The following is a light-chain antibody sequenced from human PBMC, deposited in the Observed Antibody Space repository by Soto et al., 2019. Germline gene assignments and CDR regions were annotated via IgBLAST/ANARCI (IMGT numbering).Light chain of an antibody. CDR1: QSVSSY. CDR2: DAS. V-gene: IGKV3-11*01. CDR3: QVRTNWSIA. Sequence: EFVLTQSPATLSLSPGERATLSCRASQSVSSYLAWYQQKPGQAPRLLIYDASNRATGIPARFSGTGSGTDFTLIINNLEPEDFAVYYCQVRTNWSIAFGRGTRLETK. J-gene: IGKJ5*01.